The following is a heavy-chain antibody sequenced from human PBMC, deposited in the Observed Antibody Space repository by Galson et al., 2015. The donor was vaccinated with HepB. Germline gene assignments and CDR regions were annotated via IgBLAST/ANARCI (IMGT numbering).Heavy chain of an antibody. V-gene: IGHV4-31*03. D-gene: IGHD2-15*01. CDR2: IYYSGST. J-gene: IGHJ4*02. CDR3: ARDGSSGGFDY. CDR1: GGSISSGGYY. Sequence: TLSLTCTVSGGSISSGGYYWSWIRQHPGKGLEWIGYIYYSGSTYYNPSLKSRVTISVDTSKNQFSLKLSSVTAADTAVYYCARDGSSGGFDYWGQGTLVTVSS.